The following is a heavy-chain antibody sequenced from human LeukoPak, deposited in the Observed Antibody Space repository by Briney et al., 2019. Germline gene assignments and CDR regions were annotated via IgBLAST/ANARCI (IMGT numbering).Heavy chain of an antibody. CDR2: IYSGGST. V-gene: IGHV3-66*02. J-gene: IGHJ5*02. CDR1: GFTVSSNY. Sequence: GGSLRLSCAASGFTVSSNYMSWVRQAPGKGLEWVSGIYSGGSTYYADSVKGRFTISRDNSKNTLYLQMNSLRAEDTAVYYCARTRGDFWSGYYPVNWFDPWGQGTLVTVSS. D-gene: IGHD3-3*01. CDR3: ARTRGDFWSGYYPVNWFDP.